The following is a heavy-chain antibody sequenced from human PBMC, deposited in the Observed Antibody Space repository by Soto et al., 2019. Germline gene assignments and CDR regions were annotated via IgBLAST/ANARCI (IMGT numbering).Heavy chain of an antibody. J-gene: IGHJ4*02. D-gene: IGHD4-17*01. CDR3: ARHYGDYGTPFDS. V-gene: IGHV1-69*13. Sequence: ASVKVSCKASGGTFSSYASSWVRQAPGQGLEWMEGIIPSCGTANYAQKFQGRVTITADESTSTAYMELSSLRSEDTAVYYCARHYGDYGTPFDSWGQGTLVPVSS. CDR2: IIPSCGTA. CDR1: GGTFSSYA.